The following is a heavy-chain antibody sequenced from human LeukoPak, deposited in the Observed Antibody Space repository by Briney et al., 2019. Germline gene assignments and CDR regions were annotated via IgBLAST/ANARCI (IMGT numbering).Heavy chain of an antibody. D-gene: IGHD4-17*01. Sequence: SETLSLTCTVAGGSISSYYWSWIRQPPGKGLEWIGCIYTSGSTNYNPSLKSRVTMSVDTSKNQFSLKLSSVTAADTAVYYCARDGWGVTTGSWFDPWGQGTLVTVSS. CDR2: IYTSGST. J-gene: IGHJ5*02. V-gene: IGHV4-4*07. CDR3: ARDGWGVTTGSWFDP. CDR1: GGSISSYY.